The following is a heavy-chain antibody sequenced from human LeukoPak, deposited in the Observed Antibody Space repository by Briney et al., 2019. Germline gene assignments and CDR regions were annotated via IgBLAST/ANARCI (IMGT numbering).Heavy chain of an antibody. CDR2: INPSVGST. D-gene: IGHD3-16*01. J-gene: IGHJ4*02. CDR1: GFTFSSSA. V-gene: IGHV3-23*01. Sequence: GGAVRLSCAASGFTFSSSAMIWVRQAPGKGLEWVSGINPSVGSTYYADSVKGRFTISRDISKNTLYLQMNSLRVEDTAVYYCARRGGFTWDYWGQGTLVTVS. CDR3: ARRGGFTWDY.